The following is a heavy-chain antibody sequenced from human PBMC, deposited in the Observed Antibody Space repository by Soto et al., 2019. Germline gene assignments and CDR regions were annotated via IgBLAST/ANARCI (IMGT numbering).Heavy chain of an antibody. Sequence: SETLSLTCTVSGGSISNYYWSWIPQPPGKGLEWIGFIYYTGSTNYNPSLKSRVTISLDTSKNQFSLRLSSVTAADTAVYYCARGTPRDYYYGMGVWGQGTTVTVSS. V-gene: IGHV4-59*01. J-gene: IGHJ6*02. CDR1: GGSISNYY. D-gene: IGHD2-2*01. CDR2: IYYTGST. CDR3: ARGTPRDYYYGMGV.